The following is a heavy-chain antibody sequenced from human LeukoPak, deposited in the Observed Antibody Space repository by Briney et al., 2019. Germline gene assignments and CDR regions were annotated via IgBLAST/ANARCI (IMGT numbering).Heavy chain of an antibody. Sequence: PGGSLRLSCAASGFTFSSYGMHWVRQAPGKGLEWVAVISYDGSNKYYADSVKGRFTISRDNSKNTLYLQMNSLRAEDTAVYYCTIAAAYYYYGMGVWGQGTTVTVSS. J-gene: IGHJ6*02. CDR3: TIAAAYYYYGMGV. V-gene: IGHV3-30*03. CDR2: ISYDGSNK. CDR1: GFTFSSYG. D-gene: IGHD6-13*01.